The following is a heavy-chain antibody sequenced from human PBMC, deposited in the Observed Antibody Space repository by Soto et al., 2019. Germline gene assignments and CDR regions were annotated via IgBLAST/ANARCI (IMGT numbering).Heavy chain of an antibody. CDR3: SRAEWYSSSPGVGYYGMDV. CDR1: GGTFSSYA. D-gene: IGHD6-6*01. CDR2: IIPIFGTA. J-gene: IGHJ6*02. Sequence: GASVKVSCKASGGTFSSYAISWVRQAPGQGLEWMGGIIPIFGTANYAQKFQGRVTITADESTSTAYMELSSLRSEDTAVYYCSRAEWYSSSPGVGYYGMDVWGQGTTVTVSS. V-gene: IGHV1-69*13.